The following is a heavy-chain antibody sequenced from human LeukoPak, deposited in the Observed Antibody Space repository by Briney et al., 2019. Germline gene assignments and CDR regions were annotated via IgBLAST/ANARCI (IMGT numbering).Heavy chain of an antibody. CDR3: ARDMRRQWLVRPLFGY. J-gene: IGHJ4*02. D-gene: IGHD6-19*01. CDR2: ISSSSSYI. CDR1: GFTFSSYS. V-gene: IGHV3-21*01. Sequence: GGSLRLSCAASGFTFSSYSMNWVRQAPGKGLELVSSISSSSSYIYYADSVKGRFTISRDNAKNSLYLQMNSLRAEDTAVYYCARDMRRQWLVRPLFGYWGQGTLVTVSS.